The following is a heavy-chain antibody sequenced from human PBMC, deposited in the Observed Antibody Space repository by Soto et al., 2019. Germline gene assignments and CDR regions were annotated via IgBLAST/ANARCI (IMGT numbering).Heavy chain of an antibody. CDR2: TYYRSKWYN. Sequence: SQTLSLTCAISGDSVSSNSAAWNWIRQSPSRGLEWLGRTYYRSKWYNDYAVYVKSRITINPDTSKNQFSLQLNSVTPEDTAVYYFSRASFVVVPAAMHSYYYYGMDVWGQGTTVTVSS. D-gene: IGHD2-2*01. CDR3: SRASFVVVPAAMHSYYYYGMDV. CDR1: GDSVSSNSAA. V-gene: IGHV6-1*01. J-gene: IGHJ6*02.